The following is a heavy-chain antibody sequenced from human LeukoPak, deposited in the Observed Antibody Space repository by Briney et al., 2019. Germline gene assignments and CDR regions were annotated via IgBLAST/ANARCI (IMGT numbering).Heavy chain of an antibody. CDR2: ISSGGTAI. Sequence: GGSLRLSCAASGFTISDYSMSWIRQAPGKGLELVSHISSGGTAIYYADSVKGRFTISRDNSKNTLYLQMNRLRAEDMAVYYCARRAGAYSHPYDYWGQGTLVTVSS. CDR1: GFTISDYS. CDR3: ARRAGAYSHPYDY. V-gene: IGHV3-11*01. J-gene: IGHJ4*02. D-gene: IGHD4/OR15-4a*01.